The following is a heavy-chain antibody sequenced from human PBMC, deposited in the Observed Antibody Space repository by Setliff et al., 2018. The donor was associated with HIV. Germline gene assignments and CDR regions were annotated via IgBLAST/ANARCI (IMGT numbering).Heavy chain of an antibody. CDR1: GGSFSGYY. CDR2: INHSGST. CDR3: ARDHGVATVVMDYYSGMDV. Sequence: SETLSLTCAVYGGSFSGYYWTWIRQPPGKGLEWIGEINHSGSTSYNPSLMSRVTISVDTSKDQFSLKLRSVTAADTAVYYCARDHGVATVVMDYYSGMDVWGPGTTVTVSS. J-gene: IGHJ6*02. D-gene: IGHD5-12*01. V-gene: IGHV4-34*01.